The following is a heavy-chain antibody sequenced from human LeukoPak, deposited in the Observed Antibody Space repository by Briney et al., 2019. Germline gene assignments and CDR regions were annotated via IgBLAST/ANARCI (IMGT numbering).Heavy chain of an antibody. CDR1: GFTFSSYA. Sequence: GGSLRLSCAASGFTFSSYAMSWVRQAPGKGLEWVSAISGSGGSTYYADSVKGRFTISRDNSKNTLYLQMNSLRAEDTAVYYCAKDWAQWLVFLSTFDYWGQGTLVTVSS. V-gene: IGHV3-23*01. J-gene: IGHJ4*02. CDR2: ISGSGGST. CDR3: AKDWAQWLVFLSTFDY. D-gene: IGHD6-19*01.